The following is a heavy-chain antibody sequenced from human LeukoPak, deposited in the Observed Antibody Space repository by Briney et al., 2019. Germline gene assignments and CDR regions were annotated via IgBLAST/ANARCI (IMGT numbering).Heavy chain of an antibody. Sequence: SQTLSLTCAISGDSVSSNSAAWNWIRQSPSRGLEWLGRTYYRSKWYNDYAVSVKSRITINPDTSKNQFSLQLNSVTPEDTAVYYCARPSRYCSSTSCYRQWWFDPWGQGTLVTVSS. J-gene: IGHJ5*02. V-gene: IGHV6-1*01. D-gene: IGHD2-2*01. CDR2: TYYRSKWYN. CDR1: GDSVSSNSAA. CDR3: ARPSRYCSSTSCYRQWWFDP.